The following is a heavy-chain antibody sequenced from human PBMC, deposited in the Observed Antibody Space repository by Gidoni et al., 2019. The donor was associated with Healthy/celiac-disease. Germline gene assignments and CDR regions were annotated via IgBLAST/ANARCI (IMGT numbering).Heavy chain of an antibody. Sequence: QVQLQQWGAGLLKPSETLSLTCAVYGGSFSGYSWIWIRQPPGKGLEWIGEINHSGSTNYNPSLKSRVTISVDTSKNQFSLKLSSVTAADTAVYYCARKPGYDYVWGSYRYTSSWWDYWGQGTLVTVSS. CDR3: ARKPGYDYVWGSYRYTSSWWDY. CDR2: INHSGST. CDR1: GGSFSGYS. V-gene: IGHV4-34*01. J-gene: IGHJ4*02. D-gene: IGHD3-16*02.